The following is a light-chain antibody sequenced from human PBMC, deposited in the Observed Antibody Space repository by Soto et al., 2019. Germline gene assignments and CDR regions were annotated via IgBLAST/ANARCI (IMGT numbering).Light chain of an antibody. Sequence: DIQMTQSPSSLSASVGDRVTITCRASQSISTYLNWYQQKPGKSPNLLIYTSSTLQTGVPSRFTGSGSGTDVNLTVTHKQPEDFATYYCQQSHRTPYTYGQGTKVEIK. CDR2: TSS. J-gene: IGKJ2*01. CDR3: QQSHRTPYT. CDR1: QSISTY. V-gene: IGKV1-39*01.